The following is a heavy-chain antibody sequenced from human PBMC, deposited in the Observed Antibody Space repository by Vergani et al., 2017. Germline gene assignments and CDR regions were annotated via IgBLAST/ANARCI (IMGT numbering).Heavy chain of an antibody. CDR3: ARRSGIVYDIFSGTQYFFDF. CDR1: GASITSSSHY. V-gene: IGHV4-39*07. J-gene: IGHJ4*02. CDR2: IYYSGST. D-gene: IGHD3-9*01. Sequence: QLQLQESGPGLVKPSETLSLTCTVSGASITSSSHYWVWIRQPPGKGLECIGSIYYSGSTFYNPSLKSRVTISVDTSNNHFSLRLNSLTAADTAVYYCARRSGIVYDIFSGTQYFFDFWGQGTLVTVSS.